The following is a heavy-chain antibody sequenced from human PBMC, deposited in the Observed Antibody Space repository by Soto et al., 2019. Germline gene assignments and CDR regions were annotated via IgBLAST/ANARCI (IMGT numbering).Heavy chain of an antibody. CDR1: GAPITTTKW. CDR3: ATQTISYTWGV. V-gene: IGHV4-4*02. D-gene: IGHD3-16*01. Sequence: QVQLQESGPGLVKPSETLSLTCTVSGAPITTTKWWAWVRLPPGKGLEWIGELSRGDERSSNPSLEGRFTMSLDKSNNHFSLKLTCVTAADTAIYYCATQTISYTWGVWGRGTSVTVSS. CDR2: LSRGDER. J-gene: IGHJ6*02.